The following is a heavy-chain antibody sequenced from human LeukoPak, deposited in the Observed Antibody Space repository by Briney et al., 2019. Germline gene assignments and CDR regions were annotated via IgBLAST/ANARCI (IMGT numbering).Heavy chain of an antibody. CDR2: IWHSGRT. D-gene: IGHD6-13*01. CDR3: AAQYGDSSSWYGGRFDY. J-gene: IGHJ4*02. CDR1: GGSISSGGYS. V-gene: IGHV4-30-2*01. Sequence: AQTLSLTCAVSGGSISSGGYSWGWIRPPPGKGLEWIGYIWHSGRTYYNPSLKRRVTISVDRSNNQFSLKLSSVTAADTAVYYCAAQYGDSSSWYGGRFDYWGQGTLVTVSS.